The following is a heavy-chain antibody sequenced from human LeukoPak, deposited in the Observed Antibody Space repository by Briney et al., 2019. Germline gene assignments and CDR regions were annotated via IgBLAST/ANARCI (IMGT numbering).Heavy chain of an antibody. J-gene: IGHJ6*02. CDR1: QFTFSSYW. Sequence: GGSLRLSCTASQFTFSSYWMNWVRQAPGKGLEWVANINQDGREKKYVDSVKGRFTISRDNAKDSLYLQMNSLRAGDTAVYYCARYASPLEGMDVWGQGTTVTVSS. CDR3: ARYASPLEGMDV. CDR2: INQDGREK. V-gene: IGHV3-7*04.